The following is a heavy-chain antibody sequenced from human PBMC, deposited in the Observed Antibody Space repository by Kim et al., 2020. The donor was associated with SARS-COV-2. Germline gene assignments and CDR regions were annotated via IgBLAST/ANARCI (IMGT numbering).Heavy chain of an antibody. CDR1: GFSFSTYS. Sequence: GGSLRLSCAASGFSFSTYSMNWVRQAPGKGLEWVSYISSSSSTIYYADSVKGRFTISRDNAKNSLSLQMNSLRDEDTAVYYCARDQHYGGNYWYFDLWGRGTLVTVSS. CDR3: ARDQHYGGNYWYFDL. V-gene: IGHV3-48*02. D-gene: IGHD4-17*01. J-gene: IGHJ2*01. CDR2: ISSSSSTI.